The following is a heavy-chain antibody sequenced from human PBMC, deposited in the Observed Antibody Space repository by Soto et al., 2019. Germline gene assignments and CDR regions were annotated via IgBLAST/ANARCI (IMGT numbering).Heavy chain of an antibody. CDR1: GGSISDYY. CDR2: IYSSGVT. J-gene: IGHJ4*02. Sequence: SETLSLTCTVSGGSISDYYWSWIRQPAGRGLEWIGRIYSSGVTNYKPSLKSRVIMSVDTSKNQFSLRLSSVTAADTAVYYCARLRDGNLVDYWAREPWSPSPQ. V-gene: IGHV4-4*07. CDR3: ARLRDGNLVDY.